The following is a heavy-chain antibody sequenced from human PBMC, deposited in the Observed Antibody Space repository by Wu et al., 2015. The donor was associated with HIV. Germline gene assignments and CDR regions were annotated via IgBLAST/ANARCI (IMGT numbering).Heavy chain of an antibody. V-gene: IGHV1-69*12. D-gene: IGHD2-2*01. CDR1: GGTFSSYA. CDR2: IIPIFGTA. CDR3: ARDRQPAIVVVPAATGWFDP. J-gene: IGHJ5*02. Sequence: QVQLVQSGAEVKKPGSSVKVSCKASGGTFSSYAISWVRQAPGQGLEWMGGIIPIFGTANYAQKFQGRVTITADESTSTAYMELSSLRSEDTAVYYCARDRQPAIVVVPAATGWFDPWGQGTLVTVSS.